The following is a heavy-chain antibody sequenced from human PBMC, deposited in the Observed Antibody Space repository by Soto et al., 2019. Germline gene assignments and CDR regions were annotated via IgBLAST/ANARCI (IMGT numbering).Heavy chain of an antibody. Sequence: SETLSLSCAVYGGSFSGYYWSWIRQPPGKGLEWIGEINHSGSTNYNPSLKSRVTISVDTSKNQFSLKLSSVTAADTAVYYCARSRVVVPAAMIRTRSYGMDVWGQGTTVTVSS. CDR3: ARSRVVVPAAMIRTRSYGMDV. CDR2: INHSGST. D-gene: IGHD2-2*01. J-gene: IGHJ6*02. CDR1: GGSFSGYY. V-gene: IGHV4-34*01.